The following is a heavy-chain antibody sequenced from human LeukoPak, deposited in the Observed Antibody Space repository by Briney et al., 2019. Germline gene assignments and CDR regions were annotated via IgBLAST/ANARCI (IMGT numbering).Heavy chain of an antibody. V-gene: IGHV3-30*02. Sequence: GGSLRLSCAASGFTFSSYWMSWVRQAPGKGLEWVAFVRYDGSKKYYTNSVKGRFTISRDNSKNTLYLQMNSLRAEDTAVYYCARVSQYYYGSGSYSDWFDPWGQGTLVTVSS. D-gene: IGHD3-10*01. CDR1: GFTFSSYW. CDR2: VRYDGSKK. J-gene: IGHJ5*02. CDR3: ARVSQYYYGSGSYSDWFDP.